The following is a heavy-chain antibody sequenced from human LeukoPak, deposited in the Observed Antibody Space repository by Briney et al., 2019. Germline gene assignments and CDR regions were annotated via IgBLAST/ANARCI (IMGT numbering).Heavy chain of an antibody. CDR1: GFTFDDYA. Sequence: GGSLRLSCAASGFTFDDYAMHWVRQAPGKGLEWVSGISWNSGSIGYADSVKGRFTISRDNAKNSLYLQMNSLRAEDTALYYCAKDMGEYYYYYGMDVWGQGTTVTVSS. CDR2: ISWNSGSI. V-gene: IGHV3-9*01. CDR3: AKDMGEYYYYYGMDV. J-gene: IGHJ6*02. D-gene: IGHD3-16*01.